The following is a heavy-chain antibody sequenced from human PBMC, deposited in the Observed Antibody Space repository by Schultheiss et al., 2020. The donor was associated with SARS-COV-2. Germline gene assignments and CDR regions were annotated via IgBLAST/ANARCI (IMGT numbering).Heavy chain of an antibody. CDR2: IIPILGIA. CDR1: GGTFSSYT. Sequence: KVSCKASGGTFSSYTISWVRQAPGQGLEWMGRIIPILGIANYAQKFQGRVTITADKSTSTAYMELSSLRSEDTAVYYCARAGGGYSGSSDYWGQGTLVTVSS. J-gene: IGHJ4*02. CDR3: ARAGGGYSGSSDY. D-gene: IGHD5-18*01. V-gene: IGHV1-69*02.